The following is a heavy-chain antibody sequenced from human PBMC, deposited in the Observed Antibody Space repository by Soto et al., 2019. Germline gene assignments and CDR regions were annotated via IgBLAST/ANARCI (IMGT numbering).Heavy chain of an antibody. Sequence: GGSLRLSCAASGFTFSSYEMNWVRQAPGKGLEWVSYISGGGTIIYYADSVKGRFTISRDNAKNSLYLQMNSLRGEDTAVYYCARDFITSSGHFDYWGQGTLVTVSS. V-gene: IGHV3-48*03. D-gene: IGHD6-6*01. CDR3: ARDFITSSGHFDY. CDR1: GFTFSSYE. J-gene: IGHJ4*02. CDR2: ISGGGTII.